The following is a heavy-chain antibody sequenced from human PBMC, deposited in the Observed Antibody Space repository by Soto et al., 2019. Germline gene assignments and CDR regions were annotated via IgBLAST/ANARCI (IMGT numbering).Heavy chain of an antibody. Sequence: SETLSLTCTVSGGSITSSYWSWIRRPPGKGLEWIAYIYDTGISGYTPSTSYNPSLRSRVTMPVDTSKSQFSLKLTSVTAADTAAYYCARGEDAFFYYGLDVWGQGITVTVSS. CDR2: IYDTGISGYTPST. J-gene: IGHJ6*02. CDR3: ARGEDAFFYYGLDV. V-gene: IGHV4-59*01. CDR1: GGSITSSY.